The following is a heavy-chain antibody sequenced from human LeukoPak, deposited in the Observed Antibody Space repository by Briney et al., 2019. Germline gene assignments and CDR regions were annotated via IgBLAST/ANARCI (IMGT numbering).Heavy chain of an antibody. CDR1: GYTFIDYY. D-gene: IGHD1-26*01. CDR3: ARVAGSYGDY. Sequence: ASVMVSCKASGYTFIDYYIHWVRQAPGQGLEWMGWISAYNGNTNYAQKLQGRVTMTTDTSTSTAYMELRSLRSDDTAVYYCARVAGSYGDYWGQGTLVTVSS. J-gene: IGHJ4*02. CDR2: ISAYNGNT. V-gene: IGHV1-18*04.